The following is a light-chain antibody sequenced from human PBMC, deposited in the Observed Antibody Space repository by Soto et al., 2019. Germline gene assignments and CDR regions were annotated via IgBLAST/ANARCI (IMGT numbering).Light chain of an antibody. CDR1: QSVSSSY. CDR3: QQYGSSRLT. J-gene: IGKJ4*01. Sequence: EIVLTQSPGTLSLSPGERATLSCRASQSVSSSYLAWYQQKPGQAPRLLIYGASSRATGIPDRFSGSGSGTNFTLTISRLEPEDFVVYYCQQYGSSRLTFGGGTKVYIK. CDR2: GAS. V-gene: IGKV3-20*01.